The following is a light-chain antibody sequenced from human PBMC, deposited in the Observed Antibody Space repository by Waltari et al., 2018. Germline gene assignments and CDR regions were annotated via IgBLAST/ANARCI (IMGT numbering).Light chain of an antibody. CDR2: EDS. CDR3: YSTDSSGNHRGV. V-gene: IGLV3-10*01. CDR1: ALPRKY. J-gene: IGLJ3*02. Sequence: SYELTQPPSVSVSPGQTASIIRSGDALPRKYAYWYQQKSGQAPVPVIYEDSKRPSGIPERFSGSSSGTVATLTISGAQVEDEGVYYCYSTDSSGNHRGVFGGGTTLTVL.